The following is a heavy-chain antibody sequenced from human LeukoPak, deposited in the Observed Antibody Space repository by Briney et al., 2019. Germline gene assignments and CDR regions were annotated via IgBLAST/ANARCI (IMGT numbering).Heavy chain of an antibody. J-gene: IGHJ4*02. Sequence: SETLSLTCSVSGGSISSYYCSWICQPPGKGLEWIGEINHSGSTNYNPSLKSRVTMSVDTSKKQFSLKLNSVTAADTAVYYCTTYRQQLAFDTWGQGTLVTVSS. D-gene: IGHD6-13*01. CDR1: GGSISSYY. CDR3: TTYRQQLAFDT. CDR2: INHSGST. V-gene: IGHV4-34*01.